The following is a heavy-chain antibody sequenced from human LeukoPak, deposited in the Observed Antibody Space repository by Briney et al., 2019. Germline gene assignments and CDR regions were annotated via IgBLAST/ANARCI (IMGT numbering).Heavy chain of an antibody. J-gene: IGHJ4*02. CDR1: GFTFGDYA. D-gene: IGHD3-22*01. V-gene: IGHV3-49*03. Sequence: GGSLRLSCTASGFTFGDYAMNWFREAPGKGLEWVGFIRSKAYDGTTEYAASVKGRFTISRDDSKSIAYLQMNSLKTEDTAVYYCTRYDSSGYILRHWGQGTLVTVSS. CDR3: TRYDSSGYILRH. CDR2: IRSKAYDGTT.